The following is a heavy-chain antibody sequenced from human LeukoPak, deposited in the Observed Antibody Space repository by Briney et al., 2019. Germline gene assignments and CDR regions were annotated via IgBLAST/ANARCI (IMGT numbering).Heavy chain of an antibody. J-gene: IGHJ4*02. CDR3: ARVGYCSSTSCSSETHDY. Sequence: GGSLRLSRAASGFTFSSYSMNWVRQAPGKGLEWVSSISSSSSYIYYADSVKGRFTISRDNAKNSLYLQMNSLRAEDTAVYYCARVGYCSSTSCSSETHDYWGQGTLVTVSS. D-gene: IGHD2-2*03. V-gene: IGHV3-21*01. CDR2: ISSSSSYI. CDR1: GFTFSSYS.